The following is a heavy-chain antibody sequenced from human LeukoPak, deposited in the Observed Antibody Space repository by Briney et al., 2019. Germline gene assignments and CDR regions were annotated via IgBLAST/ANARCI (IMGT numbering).Heavy chain of an antibody. J-gene: IGHJ4*02. CDR1: GGTFSSYA. V-gene: IGHV1-69*04. CDR3: ARDRQQLVPHFDY. CDR2: IIPILGIA. Sequence: SVKVSCKASGGTFSSYAISWVRQAPGQGLEWMGRIIPILGIANYAQKFQGRVTITADKSTSTAYMELSNLRSEDTAVYYCARDRQQLVPHFDYWGQGTLVTVSS. D-gene: IGHD6-13*01.